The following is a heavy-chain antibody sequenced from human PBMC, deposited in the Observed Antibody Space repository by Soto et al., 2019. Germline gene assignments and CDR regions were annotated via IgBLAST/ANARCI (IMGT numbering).Heavy chain of an antibody. D-gene: IGHD6-13*01. J-gene: IGHJ6*02. V-gene: IGHV3-30-3*01. CDR2: ISYDGSNK. CDR1: GFTFSSYA. CDR3: ARQDSSSWYGSSDYYYGMDV. Sequence: QVQLVESGGGVVQPGRSLRLSCAASGFTFSSYAMHWVRQAPGKGLEWVAVISYDGSNKYYADSVKGRFTISRDNSKNTLYLQMNSRRAEDTAVYYCARQDSSSWYGSSDYYYGMDVWGQGTTVTVSS.